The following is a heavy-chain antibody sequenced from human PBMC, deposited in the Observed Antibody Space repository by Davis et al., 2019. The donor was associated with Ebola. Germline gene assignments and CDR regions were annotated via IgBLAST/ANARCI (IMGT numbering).Heavy chain of an antibody. D-gene: IGHD2-21*01. CDR3: KDDWAT. CDR1: GFTFSGSA. CDR2: IKSKTDGGTT. J-gene: IGHJ4*02. V-gene: IGHV3-15*01. Sequence: GESLKISCATSGFTFSGSAVHWVRQAPGKGLEWVGRIKSKTDGGTTDYAAPVKGRFTISRDDSKNTLYLQMNSLKIEDTAVYYCKDDWATWGQGTLVTVSS.